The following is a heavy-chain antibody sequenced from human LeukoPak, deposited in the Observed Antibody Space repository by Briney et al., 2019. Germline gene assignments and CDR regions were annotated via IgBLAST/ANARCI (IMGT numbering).Heavy chain of an antibody. CDR3: AKYHFGDYDILTGVGDY. CDR1: GFTFSSYG. V-gene: IGHV3-23*01. Sequence: PGGTLRLSCAASGFTFSSYGMSWVRQAPGKGLEWVSAISGSGGSTYYADSVKGRFTISRDNSKNTLYLQMNSLRAEDTAVYYCAKYHFGDYDILTGVGDYWGQGTLVTVSS. J-gene: IGHJ4*02. D-gene: IGHD3-9*01. CDR2: ISGSGGST.